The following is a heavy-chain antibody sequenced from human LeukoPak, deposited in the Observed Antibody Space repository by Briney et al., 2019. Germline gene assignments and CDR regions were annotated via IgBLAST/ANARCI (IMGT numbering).Heavy chain of an antibody. CDR1: GGTFSSYA. Sequence: GASVKVSCKASGGTFSSYAISWVRQAPGQGLEWMGGIIPIFGTANYAQKFQGRVTITADESTSTAYMELSSLRSEDTAVYYCATPRENYYDSSGYYYFDYWGQGTLVTVSS. D-gene: IGHD3-22*01. V-gene: IGHV1-69*13. J-gene: IGHJ4*02. CDR2: IIPIFGTA. CDR3: ATPRENYYDSSGYYYFDY.